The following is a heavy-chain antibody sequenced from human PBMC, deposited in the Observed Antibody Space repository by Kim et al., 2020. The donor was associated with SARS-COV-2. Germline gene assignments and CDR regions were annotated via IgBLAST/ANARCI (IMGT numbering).Heavy chain of an antibody. D-gene: IGHD6-13*01. CDR1: GFTFSDYY. CDR2: ISSSSSYT. Sequence: GGSLRLSCAASGFTFSDYYMSWIRQAPGKGLEWVSYISSSSSYTNYADSVKGRFTISRDNAKNSLYLQMNSLRAEDTAVYYCAGGSSWYAFDIWGQGTMVTVSS. V-gene: IGHV3-11*06. J-gene: IGHJ3*02. CDR3: AGGSSWYAFDI.